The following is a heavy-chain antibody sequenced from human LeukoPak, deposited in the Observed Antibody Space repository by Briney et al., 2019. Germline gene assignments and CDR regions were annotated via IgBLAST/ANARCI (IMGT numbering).Heavy chain of an antibody. CDR3: ARQRRTYYFDY. CDR1: GYSFTNYW. Sequence: GESLKISCKGSGYSFTNYWIGWVRQMPGKGVEWMGIIYPGHSDTRYSPSFQGQVTFSADKTISTAYLQCSSLKASDTAMYYCARQRRTYYFDYWGQGTLVTVSS. J-gene: IGHJ4*02. V-gene: IGHV5-51*01. CDR2: IYPGHSDT.